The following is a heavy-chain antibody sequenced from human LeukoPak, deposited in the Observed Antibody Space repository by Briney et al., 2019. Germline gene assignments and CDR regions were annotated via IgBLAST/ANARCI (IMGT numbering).Heavy chain of an antibody. J-gene: IGHJ3*02. CDR3: CSGSFLPDAFDI. CDR2: INHSGST. V-gene: IGHV4-30-2*01. D-gene: IGHD3-10*02. Sequence: SQTLSLTCTVSGGSISSGSYFWSWIRQPPGKGLEWIGEINHSGSTNYNPSLKSRVTISVDTSKNQFSLKLSSVTAADTAVYYCCSGSFLPDAFDIWGQGTMVTVSS. CDR1: GGSISSGSYF.